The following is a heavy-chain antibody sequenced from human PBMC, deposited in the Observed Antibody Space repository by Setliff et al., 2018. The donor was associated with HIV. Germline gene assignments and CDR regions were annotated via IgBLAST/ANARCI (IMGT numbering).Heavy chain of an antibody. CDR3: ARGLGGGFSLDAFDI. Sequence: ETLSLTCTVSGGSVSSFYWSWIRQPAEKGLEWIGRIYTRGSTNSNPSLKGRVTMSVDTSKNHFSLKLSSVTAADTATYYCARGLGGGFSLDAFDIWGRGTMVTVSS. CDR1: GGSVSSFY. J-gene: IGHJ3*02. V-gene: IGHV4-4*07. CDR2: IYTRGST. D-gene: IGHD2-15*01.